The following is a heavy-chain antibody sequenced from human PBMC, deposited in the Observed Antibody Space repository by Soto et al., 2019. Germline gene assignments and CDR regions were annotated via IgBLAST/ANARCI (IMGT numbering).Heavy chain of an antibody. V-gene: IGHV3-48*02. D-gene: IGHD6-13*01. CDR2: ITSSSTTI. CDR1: GFTFSTYS. J-gene: IGHJ5*02. Sequence: LRLSCAASGFTFSTYSMNWVRQAPGKGLEWISYITSSSTTIYYADSVKGRFTISRDNAKNSLYLQMNSLRDEDTAVYYCARDNGLAGSFDPWGQGTLVTVSS. CDR3: ARDNGLAGSFDP.